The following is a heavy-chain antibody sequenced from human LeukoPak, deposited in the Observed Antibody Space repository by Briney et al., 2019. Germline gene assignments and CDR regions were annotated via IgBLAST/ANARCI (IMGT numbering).Heavy chain of an antibody. CDR2: FDPEDGET. D-gene: IGHD6-19*01. CDR3: ATGRGAVAGLDY. CDR1: GYTLTELS. J-gene: IGHJ4*02. V-gene: IGHV1-24*01. Sequence: ASVKVSCKVSGYTLTELSMHWVRQAPGKGLEWMGGFDPEDGETIYAQKFQGRVTMTEDTSTDTAYMELSSLRSEDTAVYYCATGRGAVAGLDYWGQGTLVTVSS.